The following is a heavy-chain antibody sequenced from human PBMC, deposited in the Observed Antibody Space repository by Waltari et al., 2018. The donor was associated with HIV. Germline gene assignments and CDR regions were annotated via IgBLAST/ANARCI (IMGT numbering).Heavy chain of an antibody. CDR2: IIPIFGTA. CDR1: GGPFSSHA. CDR3: ARGWIQLSRFDY. J-gene: IGHJ4*02. V-gene: IGHV1-69*01. Sequence: QVQLVQSGAEVKKHGSSAKVSCKASGGPFSSHAISWERQAPGQGLEWMGGIIPIFGTANYAQKCQGRVTITADESTSTAYMELSSLRSEDTAVYYCARGWIQLSRFDYWGQGTLVTVSS. D-gene: IGHD5-18*01.